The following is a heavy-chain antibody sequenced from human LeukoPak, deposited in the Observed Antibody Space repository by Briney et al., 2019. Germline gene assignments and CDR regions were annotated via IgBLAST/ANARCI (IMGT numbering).Heavy chain of an antibody. Sequence: PGGSLRLSCAASGFTFSSYAMSWVRQAPGKGLEWVSAISGSGGSTYYADSVKGRFTISRDNSKNTLYLQMNSLRAEDTAVYYCAKVLGRGSYHFDYWGQRTLVTVSS. V-gene: IGHV3-23*01. D-gene: IGHD1-26*01. CDR3: AKVLGRGSYHFDY. CDR1: GFTFSSYA. CDR2: ISGSGGST. J-gene: IGHJ4*02.